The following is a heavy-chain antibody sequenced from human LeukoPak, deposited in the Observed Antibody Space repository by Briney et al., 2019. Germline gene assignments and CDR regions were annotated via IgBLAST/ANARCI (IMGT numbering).Heavy chain of an antibody. Sequence: GGSLRLSCAASGFTFSSYDMHWVRQATGKGLEWVSAIGTAGDTYYPGSAKGRFTISRENAKNSLYLQMNSLRAGDTAVYYCARGYYDSSGLYYFDYWGQGTLVTVSS. V-gene: IGHV3-13*01. J-gene: IGHJ4*02. CDR2: IGTAGDT. CDR3: ARGYYDSSGLYYFDY. D-gene: IGHD3-22*01. CDR1: GFTFSSYD.